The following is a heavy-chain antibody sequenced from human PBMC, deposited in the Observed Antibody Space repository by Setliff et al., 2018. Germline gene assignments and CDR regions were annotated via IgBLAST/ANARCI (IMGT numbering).Heavy chain of an antibody. J-gene: IGHJ3*02. CDR1: GGSFNVYF. V-gene: IGHV4-34*01. D-gene: IGHD3-10*01. Sequence: SETLSLTCAVYGGSFNVYFWSWIRQPPGKGLEWIGEISHSGSTNYNPSLKSRVTISLDTSKNQFSLKLSSVTAADAAVYYCARTMVQTKLRAFDIWGQGTMVTVSS. CDR2: ISHSGST. CDR3: ARTMVQTKLRAFDI.